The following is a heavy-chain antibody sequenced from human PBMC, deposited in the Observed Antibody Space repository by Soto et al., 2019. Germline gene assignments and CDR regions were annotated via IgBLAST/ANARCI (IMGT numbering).Heavy chain of an antibody. D-gene: IGHD7-27*01. J-gene: IGHJ5*02. V-gene: IGHV4-59*01. CDR1: GGSISSYY. CDR3: ARGRGAETGDKGNWFDP. CDR2: IYYSGST. Sequence: SETLSLTCTVSGGSISSYYWSWIRQPPGKGLEWIGDIYYSGSTNYNPSLKSRVTISVDTYKNQISLKLSSVTAADTAVYYCARGRGAETGDKGNWFDPWGQGTLVTVSS.